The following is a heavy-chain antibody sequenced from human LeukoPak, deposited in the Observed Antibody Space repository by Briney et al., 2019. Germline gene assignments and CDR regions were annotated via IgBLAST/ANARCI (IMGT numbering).Heavy chain of an antibody. J-gene: IGHJ3*02. V-gene: IGHV4-59*12. CDR3: ARGYCSGGSCYTFGHGVAFET. CDR2: IYYSGST. D-gene: IGHD2-15*01. CDR1: GGSISSYY. Sequence: SETLSLTCTVSGGSISSYYWSWIRQPPGKGLEWIGYIYYSGSTTYNPSLKSRVTISVDTSKNQFSLKLSSVTAADTAVYYCARGYCSGGSCYTFGHGVAFETWGQGTMVTVSS.